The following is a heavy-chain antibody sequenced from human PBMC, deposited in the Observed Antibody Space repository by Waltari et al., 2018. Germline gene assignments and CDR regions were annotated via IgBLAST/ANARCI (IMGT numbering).Heavy chain of an antibody. CDR1: GGTFSSYA. J-gene: IGHJ4*02. D-gene: IGHD2-2*01. CDR2: IIPIFGTA. V-gene: IGHV1-69*12. CDR3: ARGGDIVVVPAARRRGYFDY. Sequence: QVQLVQSGAEVKKPGSSVKVSCKASGGTFSSYAISWVRQAPGQGLEWMGGIIPIFGTANYAQKFQGRVTITADDSTSTAYMELSSLRSEDTAVYYCARGGDIVVVPAARRRGYFDYWGQGTLVTVSS.